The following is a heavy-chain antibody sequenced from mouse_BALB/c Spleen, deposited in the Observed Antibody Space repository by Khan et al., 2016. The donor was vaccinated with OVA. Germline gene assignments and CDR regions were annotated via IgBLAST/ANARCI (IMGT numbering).Heavy chain of an antibody. D-gene: IGHD1-1*01. CDR3: SRGNYYGSTSWFGY. CDR2: ILPGSGNS. Sequence: QVRLQQSGAELMKPGASVKISCKASGYTFSSYWIEWVKQRPGHGLEWIGEILPGSGNSNFNEKFRGKATFAADTSSNTAYMQLSSLTTEDSAVYYCSRGNYYGSTSWFGYWGQGTLVTVSA. CDR1: GYTFSSYW. J-gene: IGHJ3*01. V-gene: IGHV1-9*01.